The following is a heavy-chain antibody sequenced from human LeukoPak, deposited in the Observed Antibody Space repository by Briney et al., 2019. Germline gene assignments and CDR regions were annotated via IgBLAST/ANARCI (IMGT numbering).Heavy chain of an antibody. CDR3: ARGPYYDFWSGSGYYYYYMDV. J-gene: IGHJ6*03. Sequence: GASVKVSCKASGYTFTSYDINWVRQATGQGLEWMGRMNPNSGNTGYAQKFQGRVTITRNTSISTAYMELSSLRSEDTAVYYCARGPYYDFWSGSGYYYYYMDVWGKGTTVTVSS. D-gene: IGHD3-3*01. CDR1: GYTFTSYD. CDR2: MNPNSGNT. V-gene: IGHV1-8*03.